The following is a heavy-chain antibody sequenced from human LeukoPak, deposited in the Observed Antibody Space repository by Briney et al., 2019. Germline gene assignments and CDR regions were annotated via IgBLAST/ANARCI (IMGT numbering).Heavy chain of an antibody. Sequence: ASVKVSCKASGYTFTSYYMHWVRQAPGQGLEWMGIINPSGGSTSYAQKFQGRVTMTRGTSTSTVYMELSSLRSEDTAVYYCARDTITIFGVVTPYFDYWGQGTLVTVSS. J-gene: IGHJ4*02. CDR1: GYTFTSYY. CDR3: ARDTITIFGVVTPYFDY. CDR2: INPSGGST. V-gene: IGHV1-46*01. D-gene: IGHD3-3*01.